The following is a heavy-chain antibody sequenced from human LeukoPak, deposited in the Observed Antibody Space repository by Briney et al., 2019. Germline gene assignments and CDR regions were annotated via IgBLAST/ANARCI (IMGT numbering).Heavy chain of an antibody. V-gene: IGHV4-39*01. D-gene: IGHD6-19*01. Sequence: PSETLSLTCTVSGGSISSSSYYWGWIRQPPGKGLEWIGSIYYSGSTYYNPSLKSRVTISVDTSKNQFSLKLSSVTAADTAVYYCARLKGSSGWYVGYYYYYMDVWGKGTTVTVSS. CDR2: IYYSGST. J-gene: IGHJ6*03. CDR3: ARLKGSSGWYVGYYYYYMDV. CDR1: GGSISSSSYY.